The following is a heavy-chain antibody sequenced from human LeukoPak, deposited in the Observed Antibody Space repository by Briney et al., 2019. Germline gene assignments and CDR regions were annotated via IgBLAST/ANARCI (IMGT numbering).Heavy chain of an antibody. CDR1: GGSFSGYY. J-gene: IGHJ4*02. Sequence: SETLSLTCAVYGGSFSGYYWSWIRQPPGKGLEWIGEINHSGSTNYNPSLKSRVTILVDTSKNHLSLELNSVTAADTAVYFCARGNRRLAYYGSGARLPYDSWGQGTLVTVSS. D-gene: IGHD3-10*01. V-gene: IGHV4-34*01. CDR3: ARGNRRLAYYGSGARLPYDS. CDR2: INHSGST.